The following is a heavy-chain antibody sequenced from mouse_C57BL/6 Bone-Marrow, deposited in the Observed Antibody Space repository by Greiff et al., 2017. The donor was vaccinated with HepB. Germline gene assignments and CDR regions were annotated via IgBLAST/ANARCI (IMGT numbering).Heavy chain of an antibody. Sequence: QVQLKQSGAELVRPGASVTLSCKASGYTFTDYEMHWVKQTPVHGLEWIGAIDPETGGTAYNQKFKGKAILTADKSSSTAYMELRSLTSEDSAVYYCTKALTDLGGQGTSVTVSS. CDR1: GYTFTDYE. CDR3: TKALTDL. D-gene: IGHD4-1*01. CDR2: IDPETGGT. V-gene: IGHV1-15*01. J-gene: IGHJ4*01.